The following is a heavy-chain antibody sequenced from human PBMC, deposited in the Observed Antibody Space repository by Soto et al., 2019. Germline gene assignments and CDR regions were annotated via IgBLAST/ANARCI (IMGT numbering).Heavy chain of an antibody. CDR3: ASGTEGGLVIFDY. V-gene: IGHV3-30-3*01. CDR1: GFTFSSYA. Sequence: QVQLVESGGGVVQPGRSLRLSCAASGFTFSSYAMHWVRQAPGKGLEWVAVISYDGSNKYYADSVKGRFTISRDNSKNTLYLQMNSLRAEDTAVYYCASGTEGGLVIFDYWVQGTLVTVSS. J-gene: IGHJ4*02. D-gene: IGHD3-16*01. CDR2: ISYDGSNK.